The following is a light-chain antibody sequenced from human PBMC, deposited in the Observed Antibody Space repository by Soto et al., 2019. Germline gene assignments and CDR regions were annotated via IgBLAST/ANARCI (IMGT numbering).Light chain of an antibody. CDR3: XXXXSTPRT. CDR1: QSVLYSSNNKNY. CDR2: WAS. Sequence: DIVVTQSPDSLAVSLGERAXXNCKSSQSVLYSSNNKNYLAWYQQKPGQPPKLLIYWASTRESGVPDRFSGSGSGTDFTLTISXLQAXXXXXXXXXXXXSTPRTFGQGTKVEIK. J-gene: IGKJ1*01. V-gene: IGKV4-1*01.